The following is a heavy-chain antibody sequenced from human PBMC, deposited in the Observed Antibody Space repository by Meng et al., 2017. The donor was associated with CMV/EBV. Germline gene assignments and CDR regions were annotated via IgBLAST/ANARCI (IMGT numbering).Heavy chain of an antibody. V-gene: IGHV3-23*01. J-gene: IGHJ4*02. Sequence: SGFTFRSYDMSWDGQAPGKEMEWVSTISGSGGSKYYANTVEGRFNIYRDNSKNTLYLQMNSLKAEDTAVYYCAKERAAVGYKGSDYWGQGTLVTVSS. CDR1: GFTFRSYD. CDR2: ISGSGGSK. D-gene: IGHD6-13*01. CDR3: AKERAAVGYKGSDY.